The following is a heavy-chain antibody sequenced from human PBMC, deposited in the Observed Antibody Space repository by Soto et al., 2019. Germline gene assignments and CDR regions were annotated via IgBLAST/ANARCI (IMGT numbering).Heavy chain of an antibody. D-gene: IGHD1-26*01. Sequence: QVQLVQSGAEVKKPGASVKVSCKASGYTFTSYGISWVRQAPGQGLEWMGWISAYNGNTHYAQKLQGRVTMTTDTATSPAYMNLRCLRSSHTAVYYCARTLLPSDSGGQETLVTVSS. CDR3: ARTLLPSDS. CDR2: ISAYNGNT. V-gene: IGHV1-18*01. CDR1: GYTFTSYG. J-gene: IGHJ4*02.